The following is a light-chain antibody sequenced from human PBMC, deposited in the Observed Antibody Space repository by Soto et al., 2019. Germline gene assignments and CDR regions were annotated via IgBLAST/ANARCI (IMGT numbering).Light chain of an antibody. CDR2: AAS. CDR3: QQSYNLPRT. CDR1: QTISKS. J-gene: IGKJ1*01. V-gene: IGKV1-39*01. Sequence: DIQMTQSPSSLSASLGDRVIITCRASQTISKSLDWYQQKPGQAPNLLISAASNLQSGVPSRFSGSGSGTLFSLTINSLQSEDIAVYYCQQSYNLPRTFGQGTKVEVK.